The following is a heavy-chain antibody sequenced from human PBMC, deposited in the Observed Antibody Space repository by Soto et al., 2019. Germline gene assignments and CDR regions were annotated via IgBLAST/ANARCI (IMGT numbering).Heavy chain of an antibody. CDR1: GGSISSSSYY. D-gene: IGHD5-12*01. J-gene: IGHJ6*02. CDR2: IYYSGST. V-gene: IGHV4-39*01. Sequence: QLQLQESGPGLVKPSETLSLTCTVSGGSISSSSYYWGWIRQPRGKGLEWIGSIYYSGSTYYNPSLKSRVTISVDTSKNQFSLKLSSVTAADTAVYYCARLLRHNYYGMDVWGQGTTVTVSS. CDR3: ARLLRHNYYGMDV.